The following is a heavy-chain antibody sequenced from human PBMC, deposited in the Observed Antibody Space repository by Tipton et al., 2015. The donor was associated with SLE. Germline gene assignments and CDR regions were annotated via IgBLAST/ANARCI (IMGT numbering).Heavy chain of an antibody. J-gene: IGHJ4*02. D-gene: IGHD6-6*01. CDR3: ARDTDSSLDY. V-gene: IGHV3-64*01. CDR1: GFTFSSYA. Sequence: AASGFTFSSYAMHWVRQAPGKGLEYVSAISSNGGSTYYANSVKGRFTISRDNSKNTLYLQMGSLRAEDMAVYYCARDTDSSLDYWGQGTLVTVSS. CDR2: ISSNGGST.